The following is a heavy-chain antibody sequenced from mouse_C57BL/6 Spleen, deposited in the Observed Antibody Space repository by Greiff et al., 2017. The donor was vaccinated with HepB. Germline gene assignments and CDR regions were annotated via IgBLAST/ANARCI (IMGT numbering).Heavy chain of an antibody. V-gene: IGHV1-50*01. CDR2: IDPSDSYT. D-gene: IGHD1-1*02. CDR1: GYTFTSYW. Sequence: VQLQQPGAELVKPGASVKLSCKASGYTFTSYWMQWVKQRPGQGLEWIGEIDPSDSYTNYNQKFKGKATLTVDTSSRTTYMPLSSLTSEDSAVYYCARWRGGAYWGQGTLVTVSA. CDR3: ARWRGGAY. J-gene: IGHJ3*01.